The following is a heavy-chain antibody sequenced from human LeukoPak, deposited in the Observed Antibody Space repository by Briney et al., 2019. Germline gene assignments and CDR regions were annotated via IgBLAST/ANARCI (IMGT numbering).Heavy chain of an antibody. Sequence: NPSETLSLTCTVSGGSISSGGYYWSWIRQHPGKGLEWIGYIYYSGSTYYNPSLKSRVTISVDTSKNQFSLKLCSVTAADTAVYYCARESPHGGMDVWGQGTTVTVSS. V-gene: IGHV4-31*03. CDR3: ARESPHGGMDV. CDR1: GGSISSGGYY. J-gene: IGHJ6*02. CDR2: IYYSGST.